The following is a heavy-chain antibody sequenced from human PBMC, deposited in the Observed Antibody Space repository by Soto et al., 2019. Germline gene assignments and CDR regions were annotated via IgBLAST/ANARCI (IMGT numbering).Heavy chain of an antibody. V-gene: IGHV4-31*03. J-gene: IGHJ1*01. Sequence: SETLSLTCTVSGGSISSGGYYWSWIRQHPGKGLEWIGYIYYSGSTYYNPSLKSRVTISVDTSKNQLSLKLSSVTAADTAVYYCARDSCSGGSCYSPYFQHWGQGTLVTVSS. CDR3: ARDSCSGGSCYSPYFQH. D-gene: IGHD2-15*01. CDR1: GGSISSGGYY. CDR2: IYYSGST.